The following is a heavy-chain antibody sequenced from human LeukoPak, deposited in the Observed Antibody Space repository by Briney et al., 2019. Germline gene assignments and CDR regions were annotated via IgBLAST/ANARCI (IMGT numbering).Heavy chain of an antibody. CDR2: INPNSGGT. CDR3: ARDLLITMIVPGRKSYYGMDV. D-gene: IGHD3-22*01. V-gene: IGHV1-2*02. Sequence: ASVKVSCKASGYTFTGYYMHWVRQAPGQGLEWMGWINPNSGGTNYAQKFQGRVTMTRDTSISTAYMELSRLRPDDTAVYYCARDLLITMIVPGRKSYYGMDVWGQGTTVTVSS. J-gene: IGHJ6*02. CDR1: GYTFTGYY.